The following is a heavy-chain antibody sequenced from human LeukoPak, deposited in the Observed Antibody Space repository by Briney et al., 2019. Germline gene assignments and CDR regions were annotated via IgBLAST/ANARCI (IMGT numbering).Heavy chain of an antibody. CDR3: AREQIFAFGESRSSGGMDV. J-gene: IGHJ6*02. D-gene: IGHD3-10*01. Sequence: ASVKVSCKASGYTFTSYDINWVRQATGQGLEWMGWMIPNSGNTGYAQKFQGRVTMTRNTSISTAYMELSSLRSEDTAVYYCAREQIFAFGESRSSGGMDVWGQGTTVTVSS. CDR1: GYTFTSYD. V-gene: IGHV1-8*01. CDR2: MIPNSGNT.